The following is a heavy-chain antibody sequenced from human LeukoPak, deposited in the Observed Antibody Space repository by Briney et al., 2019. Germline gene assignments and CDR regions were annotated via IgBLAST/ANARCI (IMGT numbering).Heavy chain of an antibody. CDR3: ARVASNMFDYASFDY. Sequence: PSETLSLTCAVSGYSISSGYYWAWIRQPPGQGLEWIAGIYHSGNTFYNPSLKGRVTISLDTSKNQFSLNLNSVTAADTAVYYCARVASNMFDYASFDYWGQGTLVTVSS. J-gene: IGHJ4*02. CDR1: GYSISSGYY. CDR2: IYHSGNT. V-gene: IGHV4-38-2*01. D-gene: IGHD4/OR15-4a*01.